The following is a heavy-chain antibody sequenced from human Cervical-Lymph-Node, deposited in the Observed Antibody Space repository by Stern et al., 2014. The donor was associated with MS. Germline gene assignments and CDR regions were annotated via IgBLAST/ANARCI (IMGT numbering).Heavy chain of an antibody. V-gene: IGHV5-51*01. D-gene: IGHD4-17*01. CDR1: GYSLTANW. CDR2: IYPGDSDT. Sequence: VQLVESGAEVKKPGESLKISCKGSGYSLTANWIAWVRQMPGTGLERMGIIYPGDSDTRSSPSFQGQVTISADKSISTACLQWSSLKASDTAMYYCARDYGDYAFDYWGQGTLVTVSS. CDR3: ARDYGDYAFDY. J-gene: IGHJ4*02.